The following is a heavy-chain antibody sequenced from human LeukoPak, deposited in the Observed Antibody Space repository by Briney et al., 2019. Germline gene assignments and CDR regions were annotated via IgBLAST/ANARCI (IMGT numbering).Heavy chain of an antibody. CDR2: INPNSGDT. J-gene: IGHJ3*02. CDR1: GYTFADYY. Sequence: ASVNVSCKASGYTFADYYMHWVRQAPGQGLEWMGWINPNSGDTNYAQKFQGRVTMTRDTSISIAYMELSRLRSDDTAVYYCARADSDAFDIWGQGTMVTVSS. V-gene: IGHV1-2*02. CDR3: ARADSDAFDI.